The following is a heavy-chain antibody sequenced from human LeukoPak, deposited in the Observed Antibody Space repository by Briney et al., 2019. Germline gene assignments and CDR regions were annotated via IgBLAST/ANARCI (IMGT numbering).Heavy chain of an antibody. Sequence: GGSLRPSCAASGFIFRNYAMRWVRQAPGKGLEWVSAINGGGGDRFYADSVKGRFTISRDNSKNTLYLQMSSLRVEDTAVYYCGKAEAGTYYFDYWGQGTLVTVSS. CDR2: INGGGGDR. CDR1: GFIFRNYA. D-gene: IGHD6-19*01. V-gene: IGHV3-23*01. J-gene: IGHJ4*02. CDR3: GKAEAGTYYFDY.